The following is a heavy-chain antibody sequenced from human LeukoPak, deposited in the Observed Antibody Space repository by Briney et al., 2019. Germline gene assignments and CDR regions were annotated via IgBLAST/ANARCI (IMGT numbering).Heavy chain of an antibody. CDR1: GHTFTGYS. V-gene: IGHV1-2*02. Sequence: ASVKVSCKASGHTFTGYSIQWVRQAPGQGLEWKGWINPDSGGTNYAQNFQGRVTLTRDTSNSTAYMELSRLRSDDTAVYYCASATGVEVAGTTYYYFYYMNVWGEGTTVTVSS. J-gene: IGHJ6*03. D-gene: IGHD6-19*01. CDR2: INPDSGGT. CDR3: ASATGVEVAGTTYYYFYYMNV.